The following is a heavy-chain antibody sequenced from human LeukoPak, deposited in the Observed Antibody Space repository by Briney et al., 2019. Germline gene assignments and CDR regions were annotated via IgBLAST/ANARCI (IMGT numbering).Heavy chain of an antibody. CDR3: AKDPLGNILTGYYVFYYFDY. CDR2: LSGCGGGT. V-gene: IGHV3-23*01. Sequence: GGSLRLSCAASGFPFSSYAMSWVRQSPGKGREWVSALSGCGGGTYYVDSVKGRLTISRDNPTDTLYLQINTLSAQDTAVYYCAKDPLGNILTGYYVFYYFDYWGQGTLVTVSS. J-gene: IGHJ4*02. D-gene: IGHD3-9*01. CDR1: GFPFSSYA.